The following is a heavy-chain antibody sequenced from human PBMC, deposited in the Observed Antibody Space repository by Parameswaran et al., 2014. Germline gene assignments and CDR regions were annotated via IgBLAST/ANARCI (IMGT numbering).Heavy chain of an antibody. CDR2: IYYSGST. D-gene: IGHD6-13*01. Sequence: RWIRQPPGKGLEWIGYIYYSGSTNYNPSLKSRVTISVDTSKNQFSLKLSSVTAADTAVYYCARGAAAGNWFDPWGQGTLVTVSS. J-gene: IGHJ5*02. V-gene: IGHV4-59*01. CDR3: ARGAAAGNWFDP.